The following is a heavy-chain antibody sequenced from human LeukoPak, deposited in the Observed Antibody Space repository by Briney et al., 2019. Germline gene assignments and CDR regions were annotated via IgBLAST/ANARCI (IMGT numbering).Heavy chain of an antibody. J-gene: IGHJ4*02. CDR2: IWYDGSKT. Sequence: PGRSLRLSCAASGFTFSSYGMHWVRQSPGKGLEWVAVIWYDGSKTYYADSVKGRSTSSRANTKNTMYLKMNSLRAEDTAVYYCARDPRGIAVAGTLDFWGQGTEVTVSS. CDR1: GFTFSSYG. D-gene: IGHD6-19*01. V-gene: IGHV3-33*01. CDR3: ARDPRGIAVAGTLDF.